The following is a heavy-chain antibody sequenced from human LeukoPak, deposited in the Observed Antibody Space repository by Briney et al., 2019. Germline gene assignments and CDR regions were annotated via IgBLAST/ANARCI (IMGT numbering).Heavy chain of an antibody. CDR2: NSGSGGST. CDR3: ANEYCSGGSCYSGY. Sequence: GGSLRLSCAASGFTFSSYAMSWVRQAPGKGLEWVSANSGSGGSTYYADSVKGRFTISRDNSKNTLYLQMNSLRAEDTAVYYCANEYCSGGSCYSGYWGQGTLVTVSS. CDR1: GFTFSSYA. J-gene: IGHJ4*02. D-gene: IGHD2-15*01. V-gene: IGHV3-23*01.